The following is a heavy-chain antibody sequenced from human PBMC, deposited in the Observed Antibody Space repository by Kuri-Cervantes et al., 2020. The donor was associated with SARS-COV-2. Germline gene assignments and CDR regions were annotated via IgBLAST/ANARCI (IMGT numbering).Heavy chain of an antibody. CDR3: AKGGYTAGEWYYYYYMDV. J-gene: IGHJ6*03. Sequence: GGSLRLSCAASGFTFSSYAMSWVRQAPGKGLEWVSATNGGGTYTYYADSVKGRFTISRDNSKNTLYLQMNSLRAEDTAVYYCAKGGYTAGEWYYYYYMDVWGKGTTVTVSS. CDR1: GFTFSSYA. CDR2: TNGGGTYT. V-gene: IGHV3-23*01. D-gene: IGHD3-10*01.